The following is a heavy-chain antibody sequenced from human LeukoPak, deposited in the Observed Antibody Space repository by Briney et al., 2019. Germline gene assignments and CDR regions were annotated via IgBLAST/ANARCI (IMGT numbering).Heavy chain of an antibody. J-gene: IGHJ4*02. CDR3: AKRGGSIWYQFDS. D-gene: IGHD6-13*01. CDR1: GFIFSNYA. Sequence: PGGSLRLSCVAPGFIFSNYAMSWVRQAPGKGLEWVSTLSASGGNTYYADSVKGRFTISRDTSKNTVYLQMNSLRAEDTAVYFCAKRGGSIWYQFDSWGQGTLVTVSS. V-gene: IGHV3-23*01. CDR2: LSASGGNT.